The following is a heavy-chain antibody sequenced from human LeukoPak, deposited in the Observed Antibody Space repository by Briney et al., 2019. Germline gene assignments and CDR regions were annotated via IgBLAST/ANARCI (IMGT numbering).Heavy chain of an antibody. CDR1: GFTFSNYG. V-gene: IGHV3-30*02. CDR2: IRYDGSNK. CDR3: ATNSNYNFDS. D-gene: IGHD4-11*01. Sequence: GGSLRLSCAASGFTFSNYGMHWVRQAPGKGLEWVAFIRYDGSNKYYTDSVKGRFTISRDNSKNTLCLQMNSLRPEDTAVYYCATNSNYNFDSWGQGILVTVSS. J-gene: IGHJ4*02.